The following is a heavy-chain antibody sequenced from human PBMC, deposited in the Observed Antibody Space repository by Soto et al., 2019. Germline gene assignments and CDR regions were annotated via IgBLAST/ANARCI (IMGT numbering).Heavy chain of an antibody. CDR1: GGSFSGYY. CDR2: INHSGST. Sequence: SETLSLTCAVYGGSFSGYYWSWIRQPPGKGLEWIGEINHSGSTNYNPSLKSRVTISLDTSKNQFSLKLTSVTSADTAVYYCARTRSGDYYYDYWGLGTLVTVSS. CDR3: ARTRSGDYYYDY. D-gene: IGHD2-21*02. V-gene: IGHV4-34*01. J-gene: IGHJ4*02.